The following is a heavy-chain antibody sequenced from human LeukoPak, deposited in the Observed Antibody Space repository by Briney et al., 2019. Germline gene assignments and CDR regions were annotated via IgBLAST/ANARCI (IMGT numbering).Heavy chain of an antibody. CDR1: GGSFSGYY. D-gene: IGHD6-13*01. Sequence: PSETLSLTCAVYGGSFSGYYWSWIRQPPGKGLEWIGEINHSGSTNYNPSLKSRVTISVDTSKNQFSLKLSSVTAADTAVYYCARVGAAAAPPSLDLDYWGQGTLVTVSS. CDR3: ARVGAAAAPPSLDLDY. V-gene: IGHV4-34*01. CDR2: INHSGST. J-gene: IGHJ4*02.